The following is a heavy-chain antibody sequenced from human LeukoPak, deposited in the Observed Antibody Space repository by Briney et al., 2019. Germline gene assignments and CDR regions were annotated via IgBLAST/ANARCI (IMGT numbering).Heavy chain of an antibody. CDR1: GYTFTGYY. Sequence: ASMKVSCKASGYTFTGYYMHWVRQAPGQGLEWIGWINPYTGGTNYAQRFQGRVTISVDTSKNQFSLKLSSVTAADTAVYYCAREGLQGGFDIWGQGTMVTVSS. J-gene: IGHJ3*02. CDR2: INPYTGGT. D-gene: IGHD4-11*01. CDR3: AREGLQGGFDI. V-gene: IGHV1-2*02.